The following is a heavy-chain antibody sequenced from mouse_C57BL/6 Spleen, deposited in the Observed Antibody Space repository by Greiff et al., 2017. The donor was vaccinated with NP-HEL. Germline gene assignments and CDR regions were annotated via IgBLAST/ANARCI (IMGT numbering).Heavy chain of an antibody. V-gene: IGHV1-15*01. D-gene: IGHD2-5*01. CDR2: IDPETGGT. Sequence: VKVVESGAELVRPGASVTLSCKASGYTFTDYEMHWVKQTPVHGLEWIGAIDPETGGTAYNQKFKGKAILTADKSSSTAYMELRSLTSEDSAVYYCTREGTIVTYYYAMDYWGQGTSVTVSS. J-gene: IGHJ4*01. CDR3: TREGTIVTYYYAMDY. CDR1: GYTFTDYE.